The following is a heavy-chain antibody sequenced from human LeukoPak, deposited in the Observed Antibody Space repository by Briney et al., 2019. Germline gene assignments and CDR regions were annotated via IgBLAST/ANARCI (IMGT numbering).Heavy chain of an antibody. Sequence: GGSLRLSCAASGFTFSSYWMTWVRQAPGKGLEWVANIKEGGSEKFYVDSVKGRFTISRDNAKNSLSLQMDSLRAEDTAVYYCARPYFDFWSVGYWGQGTLVTVSS. CDR1: GFTFSSYW. J-gene: IGHJ4*02. CDR3: ARPYFDFWSVGY. V-gene: IGHV3-7*01. D-gene: IGHD3-3*01. CDR2: IKEGGSEK.